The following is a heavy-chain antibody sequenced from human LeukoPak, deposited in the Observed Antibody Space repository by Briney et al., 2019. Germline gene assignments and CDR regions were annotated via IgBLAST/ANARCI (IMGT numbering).Heavy chain of an antibody. Sequence: GGSLRLSCAASGFSFNSYAMSWVRQAPGKGLEWVSAISGSGDRTFYADSVKGRITISRDNAKNSLYLQMNSLRAEDTAVYYCARDSSTDFDYWGQGTLVTVSS. J-gene: IGHJ4*02. V-gene: IGHV3-23*01. CDR2: ISGSGDRT. CDR1: GFSFNSYA. D-gene: IGHD6-13*01. CDR3: ARDSSTDFDY.